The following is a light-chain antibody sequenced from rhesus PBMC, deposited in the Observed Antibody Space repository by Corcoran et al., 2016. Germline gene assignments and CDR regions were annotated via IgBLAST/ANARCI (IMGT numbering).Light chain of an antibody. J-gene: IGKJ2*01. CDR2: GAT. CDR1: QSVSSF. V-gene: IGKV3-10*02. CDR3: YQFNSGYS. Sequence: QVMLTQSPATLSLSPGERATLSCGASQSVSSFLAWYQQKPGQAPRLLIYGATRRATGIPDRFRGSGSGTDFPPTITSLQPEGVGVYYCYQFNSGYSFGQGTKVEIK.